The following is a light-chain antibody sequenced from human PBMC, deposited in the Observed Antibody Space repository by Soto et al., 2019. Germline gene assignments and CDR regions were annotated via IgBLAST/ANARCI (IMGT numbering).Light chain of an antibody. CDR3: LQDYNYPWT. V-gene: IGKV1-6*01. J-gene: IGKJ1*01. CDR2: AAS. Sequence: AIQMTQRPSTLPGPVRNTVPITCRASQTMGSWLAWYHQKQGKAPKRLIYAASSLQSGVPSRFSGSGSGTDFTLTISSLQPEDFATYYCLQDYNYPWTFGQGTKV. CDR1: QTMGSW.